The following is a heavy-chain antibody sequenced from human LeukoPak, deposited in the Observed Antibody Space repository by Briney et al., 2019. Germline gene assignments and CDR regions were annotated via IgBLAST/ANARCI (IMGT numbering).Heavy chain of an antibody. D-gene: IGHD3-9*01. CDR1: GYSISSGYY. V-gene: IGHV4-38-2*02. CDR3: ARGHALLRYFDWFDP. CDR2: IYHSGST. Sequence: SETLSLTCTVSGYSISSGYYWGWIRQPPGKGLEWIGSIYHSGSTYYNPSLKSRVTISVDTSKNQFSLKLSSVTAADTAVYYCARGHALLRYFDWFDPWGQGTLVTVSS. J-gene: IGHJ5*02.